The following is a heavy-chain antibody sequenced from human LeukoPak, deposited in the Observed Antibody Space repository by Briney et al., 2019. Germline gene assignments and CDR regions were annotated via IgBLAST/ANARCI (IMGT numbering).Heavy chain of an antibody. CDR1: GGSISSSSYY. Sequence: TSETLSLTCTVSGGSISSSSYYWSWIRQPPGKGLEWIGYIYYSGSTYYNPSLKSRVTISVDTSKNQFSLKLSSVTAADTAVYYCARDSGSYPGYWYFDLWGRGTLVTVSS. V-gene: IGHV4-30-4*08. CDR2: IYYSGST. D-gene: IGHD1-26*01. CDR3: ARDSGSYPGYWYFDL. J-gene: IGHJ2*01.